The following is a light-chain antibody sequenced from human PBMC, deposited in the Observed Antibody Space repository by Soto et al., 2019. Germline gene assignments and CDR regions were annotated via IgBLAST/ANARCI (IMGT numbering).Light chain of an antibody. CDR3: CSYAGSRIYV. V-gene: IGLV2-23*02. Sequence: QSALTQPASVSGSPGQSITISCTGTSSDVGSYNRVSWYQHHPGKAPKLMIYDVNKWPSEVSNRFSGSKSGNTSSLTISGFLAEDEADYYCCSYAGSRIYVFGTGTKLTVL. J-gene: IGLJ1*01. CDR2: DVN. CDR1: SSDVGSYNR.